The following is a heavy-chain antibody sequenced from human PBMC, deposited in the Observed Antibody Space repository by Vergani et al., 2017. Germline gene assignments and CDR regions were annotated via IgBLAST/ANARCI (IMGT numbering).Heavy chain of an antibody. D-gene: IGHD3-9*01. V-gene: IGHV3-48*01. CDR1: GFDFSSFI. J-gene: IGHJ5*01. CDR2: VSTGTKSQ. CDR3: ARARCIETCYMSNWLDS. Sequence: QLVESGGGWVQPGGSLRLSCLVSGFDFSSFIMNWVRQAPGKGLEWVSFVSTGTKSQSYAESVKGRFTISRDSAKNTLYLQMNSLRVEDTGVYYCARARCIETCYMSNWLDSWGQGTLVTVSS.